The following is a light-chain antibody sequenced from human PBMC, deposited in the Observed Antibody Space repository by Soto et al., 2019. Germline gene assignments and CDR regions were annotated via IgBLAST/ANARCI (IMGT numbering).Light chain of an antibody. CDR1: GYVRTTS. Sequence: EIVLTQSPGTLSLSPGERATLSCRANGYVRTTSLAWYQQKPGQAPRVLIYGASKRATGIPDRFSGSGSGPVFSITISRLEPEDFAIYYFQNYGSSPSFTCGPGTKVDSK. V-gene: IGKV3-20*01. CDR2: GAS. CDR3: QNYGSSPSFT. J-gene: IGKJ3*01.